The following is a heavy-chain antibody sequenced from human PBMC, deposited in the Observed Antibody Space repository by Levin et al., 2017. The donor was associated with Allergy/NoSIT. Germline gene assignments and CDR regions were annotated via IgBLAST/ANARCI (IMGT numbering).Heavy chain of an antibody. CDR3: VTNYCGSCYGWFDP. J-gene: IGHJ5*02. CDR1: GFTFSTYW. V-gene: IGHV3-74*01. CDR2: INSDGSST. Sequence: EASVKVSCSTSGFTFSTYWMHWVRQAPGKGLVWVSRINSDGSSTSYAESVKGRFTISRDNAKNTLFLQMNNLRAEDAAVYYCVTNYCGSCYGWFDPWGQGTLVTVSS. D-gene: IGHD2-2*01.